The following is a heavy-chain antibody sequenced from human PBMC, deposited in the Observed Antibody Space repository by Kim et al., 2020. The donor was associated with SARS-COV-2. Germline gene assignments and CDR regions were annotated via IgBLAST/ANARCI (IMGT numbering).Heavy chain of an antibody. Sequence: SLQRRVTLSVDTSKNQFSLKLCSVTAADTAVYYCARVEGNWNYGIDAFDIWGQGTMVTVSS. CDR3: ARVEGNWNYGIDAFDI. J-gene: IGHJ3*02. V-gene: IGHV4-59*01. D-gene: IGHD1-7*01.